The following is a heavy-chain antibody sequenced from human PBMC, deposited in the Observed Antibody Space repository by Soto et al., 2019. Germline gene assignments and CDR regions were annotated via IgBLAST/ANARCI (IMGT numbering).Heavy chain of an antibody. D-gene: IGHD3-3*01. CDR2: IIPIFGTA. CDR1: GGTFSSYA. J-gene: IGHJ6*02. V-gene: IGHV1-69*13. Sequence: ASVKVSCKASGGTFSSYAISWVRQAPGQGLEWMGGIIPIFGTANYAQKFQGRVTITADESTSTAYMELSSLRSGDTAVYYCARNEAVFGVVIPHYYYGMDVWGQGTTVTVSS. CDR3: ARNEAVFGVVIPHYYYGMDV.